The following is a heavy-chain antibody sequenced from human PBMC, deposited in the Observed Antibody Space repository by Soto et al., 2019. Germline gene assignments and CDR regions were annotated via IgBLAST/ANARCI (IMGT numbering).Heavy chain of an antibody. CDR2: IYRTGTT. Sequence: QVQLQESGPGLVKPSGTLSLTCAVSGGSFTSNNWWTWVRQPPGQGLEWIGEIYRTGTTTYNPSLKSRVTISLDMSENQLSLKVTSLPAADTAVYYCASRDPGTSVDYWGQGTLVTVSS. D-gene: IGHD1-7*01. V-gene: IGHV4-4*02. CDR3: ASRDPGTSVDY. J-gene: IGHJ4*02. CDR1: GGSFTSNNW.